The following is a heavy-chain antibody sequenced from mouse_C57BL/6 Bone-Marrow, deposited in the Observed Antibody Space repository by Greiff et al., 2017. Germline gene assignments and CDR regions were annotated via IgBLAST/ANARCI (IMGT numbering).Heavy chain of an antibody. J-gene: IGHJ1*03. V-gene: IGHV1-31*01. CDR3: ARGGYYEEFLHWYFDV. CDR2: IYPYNGVS. Sequence: VQLQQSGPELVKPGASVKISCKASGYSFTGYYMHWVKQSHGNILDWIGYIYPYNGVSSYNQKFKGKATLTVDKSSSTAYMEIRSLTSEDSAVYYCARGGYYEEFLHWYFDVWGTGTTVTVSS. CDR1: GYSFTGYY. D-gene: IGHD2-3*01.